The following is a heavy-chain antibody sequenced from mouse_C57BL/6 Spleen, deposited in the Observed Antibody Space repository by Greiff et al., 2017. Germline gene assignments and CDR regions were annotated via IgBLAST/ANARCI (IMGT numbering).Heavy chain of an antibody. CDR3: ARIFLITTVVAPPFAY. J-gene: IGHJ3*01. Sequence: EVKLMESGGDLVKPGGSLKLSCAASGFTFSSYGMSWVRQTPDKRLEWVATISSGGSYTYYPDSVKGRFTISRDNAKNTLYLQMSSLKSEDTAMYYCARIFLITTVVAPPFAYWGQGTLVTVSA. V-gene: IGHV5-6*01. CDR1: GFTFSSYG. D-gene: IGHD1-1*01. CDR2: ISSGGSYT.